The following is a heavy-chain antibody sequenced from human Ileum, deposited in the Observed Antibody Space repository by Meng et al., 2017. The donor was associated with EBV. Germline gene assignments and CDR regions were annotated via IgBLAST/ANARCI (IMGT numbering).Heavy chain of an antibody. J-gene: IGHJ4*02. V-gene: IGHV4-4*02. Sequence: QVHVREPGPGRCKPSETLSLTGAVSGGSISRSDWWSWVRQPPGKGLEWIGETSHSGSTNYSPSLKSRVTISLDKSKNQLSLKLNSVTAADTAVYYCASSDYYRSDYWGQGTLVTVSS. CDR1: GGSISRSDW. CDR3: ASSDYYRSDY. CDR2: TSHSGST. D-gene: IGHD3-22*01.